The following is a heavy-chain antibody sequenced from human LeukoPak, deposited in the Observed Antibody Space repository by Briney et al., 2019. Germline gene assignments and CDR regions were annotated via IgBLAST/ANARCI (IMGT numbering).Heavy chain of an antibody. Sequence: PGGSLRLSCAASGFTFSDYYMSWIRQAPGKGLEWVSYISSSGSTIYYADSVKGRFTISRDNAKNSLYLQMNSLRAEDTAVYYCARVMYYYDSSGYYHYWYFDLWGRGTLVTVSS. CDR1: GFTFSDYY. CDR3: ARVMYYYDSSGYYHYWYFDL. CDR2: ISSSGSTI. V-gene: IGHV3-11*04. J-gene: IGHJ2*01. D-gene: IGHD3-22*01.